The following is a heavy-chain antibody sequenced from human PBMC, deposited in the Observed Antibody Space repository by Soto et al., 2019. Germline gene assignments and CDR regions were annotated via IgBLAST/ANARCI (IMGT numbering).Heavy chain of an antibody. CDR1: GFTFSNAW. CDR2: IKSKTDGGTT. CDR3: TTLRLTDYNASSGYYYY. D-gene: IGHD3-22*01. V-gene: IGHV3-15*01. J-gene: IGHJ4*02. Sequence: GGSLRLSCAASGFTFSNAWMSWVRQAPGKGLEWVGRIKSKTDGGTTDYAAPVKGRFTISRDDSKNTLYLQMNSLKTEDTAVYYCTTLRLTDYNASSGYYYYRDQGTLGAVSS.